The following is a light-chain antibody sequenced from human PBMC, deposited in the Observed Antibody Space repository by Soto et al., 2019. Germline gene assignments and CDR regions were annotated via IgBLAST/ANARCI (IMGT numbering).Light chain of an antibody. V-gene: IGKV3-20*01. J-gene: IGKJ1*01. CDR2: GAS. CDR3: QQYGSSGT. Sequence: EIVLTQSPGTLSLSPGERATLSCRASQSVSNNYLAWYQQKTGQAPRLLIYGASNRATGIPDRFSGSGSGTDFTLTISRLEPEYFAVYYCQQYGSSGTLGQVTKVEIK. CDR1: QSVSNNY.